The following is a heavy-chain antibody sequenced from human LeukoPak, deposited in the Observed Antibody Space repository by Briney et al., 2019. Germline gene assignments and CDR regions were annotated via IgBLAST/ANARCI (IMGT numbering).Heavy chain of an antibody. CDR2: IYTSGST. Sequence: SETLSLTCTVSGGSLSSYYWSWIRQPAGKGLEWIGRIYTSGSTNYNPSLKSRVTMSVDTSKNQFSLKLSSVTAADTAVYYCARGLRLGELSSNDAFDIWGQGTMVTVSS. CDR3: ARGLRLGELSSNDAFDI. CDR1: GGSLSSYY. D-gene: IGHD3-16*02. V-gene: IGHV4-4*07. J-gene: IGHJ3*02.